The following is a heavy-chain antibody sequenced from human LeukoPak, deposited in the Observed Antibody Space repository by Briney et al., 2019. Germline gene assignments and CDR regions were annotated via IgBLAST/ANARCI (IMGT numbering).Heavy chain of an antibody. CDR2: ISGSGGST. CDR3: AKGTNYYDSSGFWI. D-gene: IGHD3-22*01. J-gene: IGHJ4*02. Sequence: GGSLRLSCAASGFTFSDYYMSWIRQAPGKGLEWVSAISGSGGSTYYADSVKGRFTISRDNSKDTLYLQMNSLRAEDTAVYYCAKGTNYYDSSGFWIWGQGTLVTVSS. CDR1: GFTFSDYY. V-gene: IGHV3-23*01.